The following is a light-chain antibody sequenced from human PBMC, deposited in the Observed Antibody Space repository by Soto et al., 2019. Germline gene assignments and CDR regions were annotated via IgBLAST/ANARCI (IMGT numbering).Light chain of an antibody. CDR3: QQYNSSFGT. J-gene: IGKJ1*01. CDR2: DAS. Sequence: DIQMTQSPSTLSASVGDRVTITCRASQSISSWLAWYQQKPGKAPKLLIYDASSLESGVPSRFSGSGSGTEFTLTISSLQPDYFATYYCQQYNSSFGTFGQGTKVEIK. V-gene: IGKV1-5*01. CDR1: QSISSW.